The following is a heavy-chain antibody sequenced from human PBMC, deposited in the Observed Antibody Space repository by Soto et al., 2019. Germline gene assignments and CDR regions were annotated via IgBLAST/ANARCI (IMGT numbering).Heavy chain of an antibody. CDR2: MNPNSGNT. V-gene: IGHV1-8*01. CDR3: ARGSRESRDAFDI. D-gene: IGHD3-10*01. Sequence: ASVKVSCKASGYTFTSYDINSVRQATGQGLEWMGWMNPNSGNTGYAQKFQGRVTMTRNTSISTAYMELSSLRSEDTAVYYCARGSRESRDAFDIWGQGTMXTVSS. J-gene: IGHJ3*02. CDR1: GYTFTSYD.